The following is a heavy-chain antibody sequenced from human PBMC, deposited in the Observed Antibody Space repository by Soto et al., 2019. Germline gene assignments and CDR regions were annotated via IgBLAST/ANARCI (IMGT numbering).Heavy chain of an antibody. CDR3: ARTAYYDSSGYQYYYFDY. J-gene: IGHJ4*02. V-gene: IGHV3-64*01. D-gene: IGHD3-22*01. Sequence: GGSLRLSCAASGFTFSSYAMHWVRQAPGKGLEYVSAISSNGGSTYYANSVKGRFTISRDNSKNTLYLQMGSLRAEDMAVYYCARTAYYDSSGYQYYYFDYWGQGTLVTVSS. CDR1: GFTFSSYA. CDR2: ISSNGGST.